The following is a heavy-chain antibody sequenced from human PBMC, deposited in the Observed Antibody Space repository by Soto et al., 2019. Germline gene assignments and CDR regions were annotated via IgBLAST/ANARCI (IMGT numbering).Heavy chain of an antibody. Sequence: QVQLVQSGAEEKKPGASVKVSCKPSGYTFTAYAMHWVRQAPGQRLEWMGWINAGNGNTKYSQKFQGRVTITRDTSASTAYMDLSSLRSEHTAVYYCARAVAVPADFDYWGQGTLVTVSS. J-gene: IGHJ4*02. CDR1: GYTFTAYA. D-gene: IGHD6-19*01. V-gene: IGHV1-3*05. CDR3: ARAVAVPADFDY. CDR2: INAGNGNT.